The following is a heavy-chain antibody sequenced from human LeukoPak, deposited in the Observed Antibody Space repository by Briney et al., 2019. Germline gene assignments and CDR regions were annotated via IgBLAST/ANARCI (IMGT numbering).Heavy chain of an antibody. CDR3: ARDVDTSGWSPFDY. J-gene: IGHJ4*02. Sequence: VASVKVSCKASGYTFTSYAMNWVRQAPGQGLEWMGWINTNTGNPTYAQGFTGRFVFSLDTSVSTAYLQIRSLKAEDTAVYYCARDVDTSGWSPFDYWGQGTLVTVFS. CDR1: GYTFTSYA. D-gene: IGHD6-19*01. V-gene: IGHV7-4-1*01. CDR2: INTNTGNP.